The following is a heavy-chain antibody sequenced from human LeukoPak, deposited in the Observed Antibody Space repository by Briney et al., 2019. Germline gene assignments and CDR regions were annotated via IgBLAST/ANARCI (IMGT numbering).Heavy chain of an antibody. V-gene: IGHV1-8*03. CDR3: ARGGGCTNGVCPYDY. CDR2: MNPNSGNT. J-gene: IGHJ4*02. D-gene: IGHD2-8*01. Sequence: GASVTVSCTASGYTFTSYDINWVRQATGQGLEWMGWMNPNSGNTGYAQKFQGRVTITRNTSISTAYMELSSLRSEDTAVYYCARGGGCTNGVCPYDYWGQGTLVTVSS. CDR1: GYTFTSYD.